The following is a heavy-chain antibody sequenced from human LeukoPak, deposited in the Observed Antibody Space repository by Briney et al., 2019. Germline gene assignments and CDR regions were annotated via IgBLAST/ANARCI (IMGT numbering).Heavy chain of an antibody. CDR3: ARPGGGSYTGDY. CDR1: GGSFSGYY. Sequence: SETLSLTCAVYGGSFSGYYWSWIRQPPGKGLERIGEINHSGSTNYNPSLKSRVTISVDTSKNQFSLKLSSVTAADTAVYYCARPGGGSYTGDYWGQGTLVTVSS. D-gene: IGHD1-26*01. CDR2: INHSGST. V-gene: IGHV4-34*01. J-gene: IGHJ4*02.